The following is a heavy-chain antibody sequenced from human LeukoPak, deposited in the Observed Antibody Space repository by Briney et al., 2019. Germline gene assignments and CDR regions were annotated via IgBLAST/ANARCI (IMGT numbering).Heavy chain of an antibody. Sequence: GSLRLSCAASGFTFSSYSMNWVRQPPGKGLEWIGEINHSGSTNYNPSLKSRVTISVDTSKNQFSLKLNSVTAADTAVYYCARLHLVSSGWHPMADSWGQGTLVTVSS. CDR2: INHSGST. CDR1: GFTFSSYS. J-gene: IGHJ4*02. CDR3: ARLHLVSSGWHPMADS. V-gene: IGHV4-34*01. D-gene: IGHD6-19*01.